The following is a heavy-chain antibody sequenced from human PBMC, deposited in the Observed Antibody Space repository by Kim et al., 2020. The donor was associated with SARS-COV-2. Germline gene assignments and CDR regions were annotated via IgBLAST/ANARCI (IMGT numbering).Heavy chain of an antibody. V-gene: IGHV1-3*01. CDR3: ARDSGYSSSWYPAVAFDI. D-gene: IGHD6-13*01. CDR1: GYTFTSYA. CDR2: INAGNGNT. J-gene: IGHJ3*02. Sequence: ASVKVSCKASGYTFTSYAMHWVRQAPGQRLEWMGWINAGNGNTKYSQKFQGRVTITRDTSASTAYMELSSLRSEDTAVYYCARDSGYSSSWYPAVAFDIWGQGTMVTVSS.